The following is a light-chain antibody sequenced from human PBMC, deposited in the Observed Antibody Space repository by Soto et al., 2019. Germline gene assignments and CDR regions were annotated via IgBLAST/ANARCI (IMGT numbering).Light chain of an antibody. V-gene: IGLV2-14*01. J-gene: IGLJ1*01. CDR2: EVS. CDR3: SSYISSSTLV. CDR1: SSDVGAYNY. Sequence: QSVLTQPASVSGPAGQSITISCTGTSSDVGAYNYVSWYQQHPGKAPKLMIYEVSNRPSGVSNRFSGSKSGNTASLTISGLQAEDEADYYCSSYISSSTLVFGTGTKVTV.